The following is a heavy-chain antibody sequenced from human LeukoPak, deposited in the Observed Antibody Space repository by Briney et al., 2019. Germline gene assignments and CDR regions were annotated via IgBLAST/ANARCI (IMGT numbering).Heavy chain of an antibody. CDR1: GFTFRSYA. CDR2: ISGSGGST. CDR3: AKDRGQWLGPFDY. Sequence: GGSLRLSCAASGFTFRSYAMHWVRQAPGKGLECVSSISGSGGSTYYADSLERRFIISRDNSRNTFFLHMNTLRAEDTAVYFCAKDRGQWLGPFDYWGQGTLVTVSS. D-gene: IGHD6-19*01. J-gene: IGHJ4*02. V-gene: IGHV3-23*01.